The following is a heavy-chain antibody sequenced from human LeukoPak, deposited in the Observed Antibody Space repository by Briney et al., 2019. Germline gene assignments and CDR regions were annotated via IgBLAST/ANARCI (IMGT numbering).Heavy chain of an antibody. V-gene: IGHV3-7*01. D-gene: IGHD3-3*01. CDR1: GFTFTNYW. Sequence: GGSLRLSCAASGFTFTNYWMSWVRQAPGKGLELVANIKQDRSEKYYVDSVKGRFTISRDNAKNSLYLQMNSLRAEDTAVYYCARLREIPVFGVVTKSTSYFDYWGQRTLVTVSS. CDR2: IKQDRSEK. J-gene: IGHJ4*02. CDR3: ARLREIPVFGVVTKSTSYFDY.